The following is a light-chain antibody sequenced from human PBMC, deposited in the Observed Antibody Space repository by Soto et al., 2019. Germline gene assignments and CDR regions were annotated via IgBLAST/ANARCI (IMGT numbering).Light chain of an antibody. J-gene: IGKJ1*01. Sequence: EIVLTQSPGTLSLSPGERATISCRASQSVSSSYLAWYQQKPGQAPRLLIYGASSRATGIPDRFSGSESGRDFTLTISRLEPEDFAVYYCQQYGSSPPWTFGQGTKVEIK. CDR3: QQYGSSPPWT. CDR2: GAS. CDR1: QSVSSSY. V-gene: IGKV3-20*01.